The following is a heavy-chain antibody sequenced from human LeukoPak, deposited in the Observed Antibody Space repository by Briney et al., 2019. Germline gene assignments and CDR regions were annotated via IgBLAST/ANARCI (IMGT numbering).Heavy chain of an antibody. V-gene: IGHV3-7*01. CDR2: IKQDRSEK. CDR1: GFTFSSYW. J-gene: IGHJ3*02. Sequence: PGGSLRLSCAASGFTFSSYWMSWVRQAPGKGLEWVANIKQDRSEKYYVDSVKGRFTISRDNAKNSLYLQMNSLRAEDTAVYYCARDTYDILTGYHDAFDIWGQGTMVTVSS. CDR3: ARDTYDILTGYHDAFDI. D-gene: IGHD3-9*01.